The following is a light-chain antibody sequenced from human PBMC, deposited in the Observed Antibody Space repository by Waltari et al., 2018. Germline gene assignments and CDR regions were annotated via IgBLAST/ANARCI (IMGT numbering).Light chain of an antibody. CDR2: AVN. J-gene: IGLJ2*01. CDR1: SSDVGNYDF. V-gene: IGLV2-23*02. Sequence: QSALTQPASVSGSPGQSLTISCTGSSSDVGNYDFVSWYQQYPGKPPKVIIYAVNKRPSGVSAGFSGSKSGNTAALTISGLQPEDEADYHCCSYATRNTPVAFGGGTKVT. CDR3: CSYATRNTPVA.